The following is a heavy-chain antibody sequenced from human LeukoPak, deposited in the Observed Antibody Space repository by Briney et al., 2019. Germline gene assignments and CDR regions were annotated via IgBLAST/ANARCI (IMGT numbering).Heavy chain of an antibody. CDR3: ARRGDGGRAFDI. Sequence: GGSLRLACAASGFNVTSSYMSWVRQAPGKGLEWVSLIYSGGSASYADSVKGRFTISRDNSKNTLFLEMNSLRAEDTAVYYCARRGDGGRAFDIWGQGTMVTVSS. D-gene: IGHD5-24*01. CDR1: GFNVTSSY. CDR2: IYSGGSA. J-gene: IGHJ3*02. V-gene: IGHV3-53*01.